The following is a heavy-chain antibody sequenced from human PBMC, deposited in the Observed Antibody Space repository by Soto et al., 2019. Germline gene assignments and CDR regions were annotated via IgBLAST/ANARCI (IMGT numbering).Heavy chain of an antibody. CDR3: ARFSLGYSCYDWDY. CDR2: IIPIFGTA. Sequence: QVQLVQSGAEVKKPGSSVKVSCKASGGTFSSYAISWVRQAPGQGLEWMGRIIPIFGTANDAQKFQGRVTITADESTSTASMERSSLRSEDTAVYYWARFSLGYSCYDWDYWGQGTLVTVSS. V-gene: IGHV1-69*18. D-gene: IGHD5-12*01. J-gene: IGHJ4*02. CDR1: GGTFSSYA.